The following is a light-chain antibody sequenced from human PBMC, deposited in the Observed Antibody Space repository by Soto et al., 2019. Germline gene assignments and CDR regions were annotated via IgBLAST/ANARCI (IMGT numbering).Light chain of an antibody. CDR3: QHYTLSSGP. J-gene: IGKJ4*02. CDR2: DAS. CDR1: QDIVTY. V-gene: IGKV1-5*01. Sequence: IHMTQSPSTVSASVGESVTISCRASQDIVTYLAWYQQKPGKAPKLLIFDASTLQSGVSPRFRGSGSGSDFSLTISNLQPDDVGVYFCQHYTLSSGPFGGGTRVET.